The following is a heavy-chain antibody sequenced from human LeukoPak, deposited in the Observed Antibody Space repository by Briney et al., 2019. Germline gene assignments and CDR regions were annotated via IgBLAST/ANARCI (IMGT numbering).Heavy chain of an antibody. V-gene: IGHV3-21*01. CDR1: GFTFSSYS. CDR3: ARDRGVPDYDFWSGTMGGY. J-gene: IGHJ4*02. CDR2: ISSSSSYI. Sequence: GGSLRLSCAASGFTFSSYSMNWVRQAPGKGLEWVSSISSSSSYIYYADSVKGRFTISRDNAKNSLYLQMNSLRAEDTAVYYCARDRGVPDYDFWSGTMGGYWGQGTLVTVSS. D-gene: IGHD3-3*01.